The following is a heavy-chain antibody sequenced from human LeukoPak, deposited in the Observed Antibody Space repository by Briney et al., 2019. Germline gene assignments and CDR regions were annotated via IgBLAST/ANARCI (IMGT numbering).Heavy chain of an antibody. V-gene: IGHV4-39*07. CDR2: IYSGGRI. Sequence: SETLSLTCAASGGSFSGSYYWGWIRQPPGKGLFWIGSIYSGGRIYYNPSLKSRVTISVDTSKNHFSLKLSSVTAADTAVYYCARGAGSYALYYYYYMDVWGKGTTVTISS. CDR3: ARGAGSYALYYYYYMDV. J-gene: IGHJ6*03. CDR1: GGSFSGSYY. D-gene: IGHD3-16*01.